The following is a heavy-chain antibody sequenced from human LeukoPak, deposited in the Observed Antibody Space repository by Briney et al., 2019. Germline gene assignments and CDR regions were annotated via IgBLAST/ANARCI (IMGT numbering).Heavy chain of an antibody. Sequence: KPSETLSLTCTVSGGSISSGGYYWSWIRQHPGKGLEWIGCIYYSGSTYYNPSLESRVTISVDTSKNQFSLKLSSVTAADTAVYYCARASTVTTGWFDPWGQGTLVTVSS. CDR2: IYYSGST. D-gene: IGHD4-11*01. CDR1: GGSISSGGYY. CDR3: ARASTVTTGWFDP. V-gene: IGHV4-31*03. J-gene: IGHJ5*02.